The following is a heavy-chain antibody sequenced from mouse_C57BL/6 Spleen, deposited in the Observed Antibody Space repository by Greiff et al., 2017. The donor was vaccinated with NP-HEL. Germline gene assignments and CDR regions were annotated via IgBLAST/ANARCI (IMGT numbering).Heavy chain of an antibody. CDR1: GYTFTSYW. CDR2: IPPSRCST. Sequence: QVQLQQPGAELVKPGASVKLSCKASGYTFTSYWMHWVKQRPGQGLEWIGMIPPSRCSTNYNEKFKSKATLTVDKSSSTAYMQLSSLTSEDSAVYYCARSHDGSSWVAYWGQGTLVTVSA. D-gene: IGHD2-3*01. V-gene: IGHV1-64*01. J-gene: IGHJ3*01. CDR3: ARSHDGSSWVAY.